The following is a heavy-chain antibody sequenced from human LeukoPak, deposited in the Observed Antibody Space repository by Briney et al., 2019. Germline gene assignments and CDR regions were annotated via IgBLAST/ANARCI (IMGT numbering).Heavy chain of an antibody. CDR1: GFTFSSYG. CDR3: AKDPKPYCSGGSCYSGGDY. V-gene: IGHV3-30*18. D-gene: IGHD2-15*01. CDR2: ISYDGSNK. J-gene: IGHJ4*02. Sequence: GGSLRLSCAASGFTFSSYGMHWVRQAPGKGLEWVAVISYDGSNKYYADSVKGRFTISRDNSKNTLYLQMNSLRAEDTAVYYCAKDPKPYCSGGSCYSGGDYWGQGTLVTVSS.